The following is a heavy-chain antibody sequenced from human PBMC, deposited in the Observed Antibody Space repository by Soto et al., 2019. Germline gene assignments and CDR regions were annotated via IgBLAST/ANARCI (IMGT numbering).Heavy chain of an antibody. D-gene: IGHD3-10*01. J-gene: IGHJ6*02. CDR3: AKDWGVGRFGEASCCYYGMDV. CDR2: ISYDGSNK. CDR1: GFTFSSYG. Sequence: GGSLRLSCAASGFTFSSYGMHWVRQAPGKGLEWVAVISYDGSNKYYADSVKGRFTISRDNSKNTLYLQMNSLRAEDTAVYYCAKDWGVGRFGEASCCYYGMDVWGQGTTVTVSS. V-gene: IGHV3-30*18.